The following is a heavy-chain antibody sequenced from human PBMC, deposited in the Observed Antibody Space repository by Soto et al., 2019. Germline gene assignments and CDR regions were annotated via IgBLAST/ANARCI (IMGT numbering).Heavy chain of an antibody. J-gene: IGHJ4*01. V-gene: IGHV4-31*03. CDR1: GASISSGYY. CDR3: ARGLRSYYFDY. Sequence: SETLSLTCTVSGASISSGYYWTWIRQHPGKGLEWIGYIYYNGNTFYDPSLKSRLTISLDTSKTQFSLKLSSVTAADAAVYYCARGLRSYYFDYWGQGTLVTVSS. D-gene: IGHD3-16*01. CDR2: IYYNGNT.